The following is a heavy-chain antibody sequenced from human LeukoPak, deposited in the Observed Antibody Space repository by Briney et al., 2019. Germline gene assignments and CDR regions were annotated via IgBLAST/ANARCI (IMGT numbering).Heavy chain of an antibody. CDR1: GFTFSSST. V-gene: IGHV1-58*02. J-gene: IGHJ3*02. CDR2: IVVGSGNT. CDR3: AADGPADLFDGSQDPPRDAFEI. D-gene: IGHD3-22*01. Sequence: SVKVSCKASGFTFSSSTMQWVRQARGQRLEWIGWIVVGSGNTNYAQKFQERVTISRDMSTSTAYMELSSLTSEDTAVFYCAADGPADLFDGSQDPPRDAFEIWGQGTMVTVSS.